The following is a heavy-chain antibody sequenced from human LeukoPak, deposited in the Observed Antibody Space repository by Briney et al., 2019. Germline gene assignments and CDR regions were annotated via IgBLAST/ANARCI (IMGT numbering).Heavy chain of an antibody. Sequence: SSETLSLTCIVSGGSISSSNYYWGWIRQPPGKGLEWIGTIYYTGSTYYNPSLKSRVTISVDTSKSQFSLTLTSVTAADTAVYYCASNKRYSSGWYPPAYWYFDLWGRGTLVTVSS. V-gene: IGHV4-39*01. CDR1: GGSISSSNYY. CDR2: IYYTGST. D-gene: IGHD6-19*01. J-gene: IGHJ2*01. CDR3: ASNKRYSSGWYPPAYWYFDL.